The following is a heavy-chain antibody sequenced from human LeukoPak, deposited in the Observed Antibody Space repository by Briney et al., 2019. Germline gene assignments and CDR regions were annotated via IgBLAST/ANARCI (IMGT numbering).Heavy chain of an antibody. CDR3: ARGVKEVGRFYFYMGV. CDR2: ILHRGST. D-gene: IGHD2/OR15-2a*01. V-gene: IGHV4-34*01. J-gene: IGHJ6*03. Sequence: SETLSLTCGVSDGSLSGFFWTWIRQPPGKGLEWIGEILHRGSTYYNPSLKSRVSLSVDTSTNQVSLNLTSVTAADAAVYYCARGVKEVGRFYFYMGVWGHGTAVIVSS. CDR1: DGSLSGFF.